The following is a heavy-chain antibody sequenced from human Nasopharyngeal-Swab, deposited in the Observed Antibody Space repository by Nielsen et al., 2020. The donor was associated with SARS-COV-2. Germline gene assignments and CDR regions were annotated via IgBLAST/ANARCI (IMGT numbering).Heavy chain of an antibody. CDR2: INSDGSNI. CDR1: GFSFSTYW. V-gene: IGHV3-74*01. CDR3: VRGYDY. Sequence: GVLKISCAASGFSFSTYWMHWVRQVPGKGLVWLSQINSDGSNITYADPVKGRFTISRDNSKSTLYLQMNSLKDEDTAVYYCVRGYDYWGQGTLVTVSS. J-gene: IGHJ4*02.